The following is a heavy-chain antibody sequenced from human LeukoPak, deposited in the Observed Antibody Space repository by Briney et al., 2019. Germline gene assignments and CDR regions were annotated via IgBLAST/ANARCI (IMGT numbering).Heavy chain of an antibody. CDR3: ARGLQWGFDW. CDR2: ISSSGGAI. Sequence: PGGSLRLSCVVSGFTFSNYEMYWARQAPGEGLEWVAYISSSGGAIYYADSVRGQFTISRDNAKNSLYLQMYSLRGENTAVYYCARGLQWGFDWWGQGTLVTVSS. D-gene: IGHD6-19*01. CDR1: GFTFSNYE. V-gene: IGHV3-48*03. J-gene: IGHJ4*02.